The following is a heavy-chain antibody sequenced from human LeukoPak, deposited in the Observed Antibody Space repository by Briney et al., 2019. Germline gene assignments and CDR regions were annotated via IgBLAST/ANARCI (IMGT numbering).Heavy chain of an antibody. CDR3: ASWVVGALSADY. CDR2: IYHSGST. CDR1: GYSISSGYY. D-gene: IGHD1-26*01. V-gene: IGHV4-38-2*02. Sequence: SETLSLTCTVSGYSISSGYYWGWIRQPPGKGLEWIGSIYHSGSTYYNPSLKSRVTISVDTSKNQFSLKLSSVTAADTAVYYCASWVVGALSADYWGQGTLVTVSS. J-gene: IGHJ4*02.